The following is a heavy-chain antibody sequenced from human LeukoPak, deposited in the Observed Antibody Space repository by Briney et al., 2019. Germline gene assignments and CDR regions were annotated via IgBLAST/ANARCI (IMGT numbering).Heavy chain of an antibody. J-gene: IGHJ3*02. Sequence: GGSLRLSCEASGLTLNRDWTAWVRQAPGKGLEWVAVISYDGSNKYYADSVKGRFTISRDNSKNTLYLQMNSLRAEDTAVYYCARDWPPGPPFDIWGQGTMVTVSS. CDR2: ISYDGSNK. CDR1: GLTLNRDW. CDR3: ARDWPPGPPFDI. V-gene: IGHV3-30-3*01.